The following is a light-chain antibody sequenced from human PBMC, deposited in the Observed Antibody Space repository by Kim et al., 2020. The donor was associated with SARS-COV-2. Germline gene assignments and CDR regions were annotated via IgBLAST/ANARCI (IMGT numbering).Light chain of an antibody. CDR2: DVS. J-gene: IGLJ1*01. CDR3: SSYTSSSTLYV. Sequence: QSITLSCTGTSSDVGGYNYVSLYQQRPGKAPKLMIYDVSNRPSGVSNRFSGSKSGNTASLTISGLQAEDEADYYCSSYTSSSTLYVFGTGTKVTVL. V-gene: IGLV2-14*03. CDR1: SSDVGGYNY.